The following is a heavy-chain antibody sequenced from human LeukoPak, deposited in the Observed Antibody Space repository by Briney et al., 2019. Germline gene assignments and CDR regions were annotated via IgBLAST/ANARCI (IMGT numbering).Heavy chain of an antibody. CDR3: ASDGIVASGMDV. Sequence: PGGSLGLSCAASGFTFSNYGMNWVRQAPGKGLEWVSSISSSSYIYYADSVKGRFTISRDNAKNPLYLQMNSLRAEDTAVYYCASDGIVASGMDVWGKGTTVTVSS. CDR1: GFTFSNYG. CDR2: ISSSSYI. V-gene: IGHV3-21*01. D-gene: IGHD3-22*01. J-gene: IGHJ6*04.